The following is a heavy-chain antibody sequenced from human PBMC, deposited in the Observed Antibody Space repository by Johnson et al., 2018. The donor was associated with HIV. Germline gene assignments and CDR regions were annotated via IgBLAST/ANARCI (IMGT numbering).Heavy chain of an antibody. Sequence: QVQLVESGGGLVKPGGSLRLSCTASGFTFINAWMSWVRQAPGKGLEWVSYISSSGSTIYYADSVKGRFTISRDNAKNSLYLQMNSLRAEDTAVYYCARAGGYCSGGSCSYAFDIWGQGTMVTVSS. V-gene: IGHV3-11*04. CDR1: GFTFINAW. CDR2: ISSSGSTI. J-gene: IGHJ3*02. CDR3: ARAGGYCSGGSCSYAFDI. D-gene: IGHD2-15*01.